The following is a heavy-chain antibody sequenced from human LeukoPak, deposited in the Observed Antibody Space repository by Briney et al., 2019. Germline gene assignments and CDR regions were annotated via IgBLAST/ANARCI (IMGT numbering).Heavy chain of an antibody. J-gene: IGHJ4*02. CDR2: IKQEGSEK. Sequence: GGSLRLSWAASGFTFSSYWMSWVRQAPGKGLEWVANIKQEGSEKYYVDSVKGRFTISGDNAKNSLYLQMNSLRAEDTSVYYCALRGWAAAFDYWGQGTLATVSS. V-gene: IGHV3-7*01. D-gene: IGHD6-13*01. CDR3: ALRGWAAAFDY. CDR1: GFTFSSYW.